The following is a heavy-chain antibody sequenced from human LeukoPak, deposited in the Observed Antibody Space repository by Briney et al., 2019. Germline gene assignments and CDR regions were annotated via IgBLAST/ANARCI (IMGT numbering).Heavy chain of an antibody. D-gene: IGHD2-2*01. Sequence: GASVKVSCKASGYTFTDYYMHWVRQAPGQGKEWMGWINPNDGDTNYAQKFQGRVTMTRDTSLSTAHMEVSKLRSDDTAVYYCARANFLYCSSSTCLFDYWGQGTLVTVSS. J-gene: IGHJ4*02. CDR2: INPNDGDT. V-gene: IGHV1-2*02. CDR3: ARANFLYCSSSTCLFDY. CDR1: GYTFTDYY.